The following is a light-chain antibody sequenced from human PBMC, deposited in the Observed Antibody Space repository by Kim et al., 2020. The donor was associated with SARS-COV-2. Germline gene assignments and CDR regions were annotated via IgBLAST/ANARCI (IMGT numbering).Light chain of an antibody. CDR2: AAS. CDR3: QQSYSIPYT. CDR1: QRFSKY. J-gene: IGKJ2*01. Sequence: DIQMTQSPSSLSASVGDRVTITCRASQRFSKYLSWYQQKPGKVPKLLIYAASTLQSGVPSRFSGSGSGTDFTLTISNLQPEDFATYYCQQSYSIPYTFGQGTKLEI. V-gene: IGKV1-39*01.